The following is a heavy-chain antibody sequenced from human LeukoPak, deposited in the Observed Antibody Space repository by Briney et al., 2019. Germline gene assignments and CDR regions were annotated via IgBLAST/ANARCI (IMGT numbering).Heavy chain of an antibody. Sequence: GGSLRLSCAASGFTFSSYRMNWVRQAPGKGLEWVSSISDSSSYIYHADSVKGRFTISRDNAKNSVYLQMNSLRAEDTATYYCTKGENGMDVWGQGTRVTVSS. CDR2: ISDSSSYI. CDR3: TKGENGMDV. CDR1: GFTFSSYR. J-gene: IGHJ6*02. D-gene: IGHD1-26*01. V-gene: IGHV3-21*01.